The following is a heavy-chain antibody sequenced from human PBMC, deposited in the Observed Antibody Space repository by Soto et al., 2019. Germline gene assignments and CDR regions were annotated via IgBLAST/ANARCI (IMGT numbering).Heavy chain of an antibody. Sequence: QVQLQESGPGLVKPSQTLSLTCTVSGGSISSGDYYWSWIRQPPGKGLDWIGYIYYSGSTYYNPSLKSRVTISVDTSKNQFSLKLSSVTAADTAVYYCASTFFGLPGYFDYWGQGTLVTVSS. V-gene: IGHV4-30-4*01. J-gene: IGHJ4*02. CDR2: IYYSGST. D-gene: IGHD3-10*02. CDR1: GGSISSGDYY. CDR3: ASTFFGLPGYFDY.